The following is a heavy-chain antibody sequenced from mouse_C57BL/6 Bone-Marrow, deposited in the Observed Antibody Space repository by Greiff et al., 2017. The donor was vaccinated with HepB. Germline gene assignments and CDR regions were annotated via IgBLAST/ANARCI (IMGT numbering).Heavy chain of an antibody. Sequence: VQLQQSGPELVKPGASVKISCKASGYSFTGYYMNWVKQSPEKSLEWIGEINPSTGGTTYNQKFKAKATLTVDKSSSTAYMQLKSLTSEESAVYYCAREEWAMDYWGQGTSVTVSS. CDR1: GYSFTGYY. CDR2: INPSTGGT. CDR3: AREEWAMDY. J-gene: IGHJ4*01. V-gene: IGHV1-42*01. D-gene: IGHD1-3*01.